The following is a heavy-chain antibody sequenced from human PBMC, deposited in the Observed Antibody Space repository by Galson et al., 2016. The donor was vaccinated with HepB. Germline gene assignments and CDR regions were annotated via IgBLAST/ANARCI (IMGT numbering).Heavy chain of an antibody. CDR1: GGSVSSDSYH. V-gene: IGHV4-39*01. J-gene: IGHJ3*01. CDR3: ARPTGNAYDV. D-gene: IGHD1-1*01. CDR2: IDYSGRT. Sequence: SETLSLTCTVSGGSVSSDSYHWGWIRQPPGKGLEWIGNIDYSGRTFFNPSLKSRISIPLDTSKNQFSLNMRSVNAADTAVYYCARPTGNAYDVWGQGTLITVSS.